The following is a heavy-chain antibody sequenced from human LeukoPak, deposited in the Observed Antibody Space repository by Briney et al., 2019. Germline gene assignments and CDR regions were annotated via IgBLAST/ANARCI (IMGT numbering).Heavy chain of an antibody. CDR1: GGTFSSCA. CDR2: IIPIFGTA. J-gene: IGHJ5*02. Sequence: SVKVSCKASGGTFSSCAISWVRQAPGQGLEWMGGIIPIFGTANYAQKFQGRVTITADESTSTAYMELSSLRSEDTAVYYCARATGSGSSWFDPWGQGTLVTVSS. V-gene: IGHV1-69*13. D-gene: IGHD3-10*01. CDR3: ARATGSGSSWFDP.